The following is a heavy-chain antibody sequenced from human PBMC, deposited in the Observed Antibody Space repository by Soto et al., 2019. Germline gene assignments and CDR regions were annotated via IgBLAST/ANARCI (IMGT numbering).Heavy chain of an antibody. CDR3: ARAYSSSWLLYYFDY. CDR1: GYTFTSYA. V-gene: IGHV1-3*01. J-gene: IGHJ4*02. D-gene: IGHD6-6*01. CDR2: INAGNGNT. Sequence: ASVKVSCKASGYTFTSYAMHWVRQAPGQRLEWMGWINAGNGNTKYSQKFQGRVTITRDTSASTAYMELSSLRSEDTAVYYCARAYSSSWLLYYFDYWGQGTLVTVSA.